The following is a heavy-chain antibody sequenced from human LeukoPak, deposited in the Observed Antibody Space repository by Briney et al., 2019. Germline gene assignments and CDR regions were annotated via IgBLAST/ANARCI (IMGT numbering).Heavy chain of an antibody. D-gene: IGHD2-8*01. CDR1: GGSISSYY. CDR3: ARDRPMVYAGPWFDP. J-gene: IGHJ5*02. V-gene: IGHV4-4*07. Sequence: SETLSLTCTVSGGSISSYYWSWIRQPAGKGLEWIGRIYTSGSTNYNPSLKSRVTMSVDTSKNQFSLKLSSVTAADTAVYYCARDRPMVYAGPWFDPWGQGTLVTVSS. CDR2: IYTSGST.